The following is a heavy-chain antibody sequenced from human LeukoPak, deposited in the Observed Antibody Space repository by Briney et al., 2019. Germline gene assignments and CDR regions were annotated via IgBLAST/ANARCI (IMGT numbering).Heavy chain of an antibody. CDR1: GYTFTCYG. CDR2: ISAYNGNT. D-gene: IGHD2-15*01. V-gene: IGHV1-18*01. Sequence: ASVKVSCKASGYTFTCYGISWVRQAPGQGLEWMGWISAYNGNTNYAQKFQGRVTMTTDTSTSTAYMELRSLRSDDTAVYYCAREGFCSGHPQHYYMDVWGKGTTVTVSS. J-gene: IGHJ6*03. CDR3: AREGFCSGHPQHYYMDV.